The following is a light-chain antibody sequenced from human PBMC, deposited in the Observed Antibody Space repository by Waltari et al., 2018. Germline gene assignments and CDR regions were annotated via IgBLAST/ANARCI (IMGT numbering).Light chain of an antibody. V-gene: IGKV1-12*01. J-gene: IGKJ4*01. Sequence: DIQMTQSPSSVSASVGDRVTITCRASQDNSRWLGWYQQKPGKAPKFLIYDASTLQSGVPSRFSGSGSGREFTLTISSLQPEDFSTYYCQQGNDFPLTFGGGTKVEMK. CDR1: QDNSRW. CDR2: DAS. CDR3: QQGNDFPLT.